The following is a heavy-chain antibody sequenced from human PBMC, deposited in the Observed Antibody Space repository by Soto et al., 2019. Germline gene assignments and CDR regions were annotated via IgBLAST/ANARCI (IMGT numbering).Heavy chain of an antibody. Sequence: QVQLVESGGGVVQPGRSLRLSCAASGFTFSSYAMHWVRQAPGKGLEWVAVISYDGSNKYYADSVKGRFTISRDNSKMTLYLQMNSLRAEDTAVYYCARDAEHVGNDFWSGYYMGGYFDYWGQGTLVTVSS. J-gene: IGHJ4*02. D-gene: IGHD3-3*01. V-gene: IGHV3-30-3*01. CDR2: ISYDGSNK. CDR1: GFTFSSYA. CDR3: ARDAEHVGNDFWSGYYMGGYFDY.